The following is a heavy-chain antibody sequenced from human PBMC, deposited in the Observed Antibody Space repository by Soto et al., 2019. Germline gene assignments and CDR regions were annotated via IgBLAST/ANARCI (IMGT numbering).Heavy chain of an antibody. CDR2: ISSSSSYI. J-gene: IGHJ3*02. V-gene: IGHV3-21*01. D-gene: IGHD1-1*01. Sequence: GGSLRLSCAASGFTFSSYSMNWVRRAPGKGLEWVSSISSSSSYIYYADSVKGRFTISRDNAKNSLYLQMNSLRAEDTAVYYCARCTGTTCDAFDIWGQGTMVTVSS. CDR3: ARCTGTTCDAFDI. CDR1: GFTFSSYS.